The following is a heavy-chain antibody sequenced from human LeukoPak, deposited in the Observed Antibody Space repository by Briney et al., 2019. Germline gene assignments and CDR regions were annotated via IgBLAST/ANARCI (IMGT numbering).Heavy chain of an antibody. CDR3: ARLNTASYGDY. Sequence: PSETLSLTCTVSGASISTFYWSLIRQPPGKGLEWIGYIYDSGSFNYNPSLKSRVTMSVDTSKNQFSLKLSSVTAADTAVYYCARLNTASYGDYWGQGTLVTVSS. CDR2: IYDSGSF. V-gene: IGHV4-59*12. J-gene: IGHJ4*02. CDR1: GASISTFY. D-gene: IGHD2-21*02.